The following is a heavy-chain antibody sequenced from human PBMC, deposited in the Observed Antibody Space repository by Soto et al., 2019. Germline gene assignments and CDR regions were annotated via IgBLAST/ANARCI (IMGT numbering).Heavy chain of an antibody. CDR2: IYYSGST. Sequence: PSETLSLTCTVSGGSISSGGYYWSWIRQHPGKGLEWIGYIYYSGSTYYNPSPKSRVTISVDTSKNQFSLKLSSVTAADTAVYYCARHTVTTGHFDYWGQGTLVTVSS. D-gene: IGHD4-17*01. CDR3: ARHTVTTGHFDY. V-gene: IGHV4-31*03. J-gene: IGHJ4*02. CDR1: GGSISSGGYY.